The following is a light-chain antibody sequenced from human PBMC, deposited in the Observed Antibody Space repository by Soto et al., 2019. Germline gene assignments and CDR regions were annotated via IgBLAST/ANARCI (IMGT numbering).Light chain of an antibody. Sequence: EIVLTQSPGTLSLSPGERATLSCRASQSVRSSSIIWYQQRPGQAPRLLIYGASSRASGIPDRFSGSGSGTDFTLTISSLQPEDFAVYFCQHYVISPRWTFGQGTQVQIE. V-gene: IGKV3-20*01. J-gene: IGKJ1*01. CDR1: QSVRSSS. CDR2: GAS. CDR3: QHYVISPRWT.